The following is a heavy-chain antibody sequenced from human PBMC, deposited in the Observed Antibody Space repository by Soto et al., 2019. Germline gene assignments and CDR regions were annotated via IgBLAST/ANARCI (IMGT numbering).Heavy chain of an antibody. J-gene: IGHJ5*02. CDR3: ARQKEYSSSSRWFAP. D-gene: IGHD6-6*01. Sequence: LSITCAVYGGSFSGYYWSWIRQPPGKGLEWIGEINHSGSTNYNPSLKSRVTISVDTSKNQFSLKLSSVTAADTAVYYCARQKEYSSSSRWFAPWGQGTLVTVSS. CDR1: GGSFSGYY. V-gene: IGHV4-34*01. CDR2: INHSGST.